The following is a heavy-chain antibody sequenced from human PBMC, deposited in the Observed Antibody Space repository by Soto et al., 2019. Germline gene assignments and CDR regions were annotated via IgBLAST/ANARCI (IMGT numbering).Heavy chain of an antibody. D-gene: IGHD7-27*01. CDR3: ARRWGRTFDY. Sequence: PSETLSLTCTVSGCSISRYYWSWIRQPPGKGLEWIGYIYYSGSTNYNPSLKSRVTISVDTSKNQFSLKLSSVTAADTAVYYCARRWGRTFDYWGQGTLVTVSS. J-gene: IGHJ4*02. CDR1: GCSISRYY. V-gene: IGHV4-59*08. CDR2: IYYSGST.